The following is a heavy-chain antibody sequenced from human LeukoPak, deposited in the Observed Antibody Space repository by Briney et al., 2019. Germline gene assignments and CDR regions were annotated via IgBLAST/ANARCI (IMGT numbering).Heavy chain of an antibody. Sequence: PSETLSLTCTVSGGSINSRGYLWGWIRQTPGKGLEWIGTIYYSGSTYYNPSLKSRVTISVDRSKNQFSLKLTSVTAADTAIYYCARDGYGTVGDYWGQGTLVTVSS. CDR3: ARDGYGTVGDY. J-gene: IGHJ4*02. CDR1: GGSINSRGYL. CDR2: IYYSGST. D-gene: IGHD5-18*01. V-gene: IGHV4-39*07.